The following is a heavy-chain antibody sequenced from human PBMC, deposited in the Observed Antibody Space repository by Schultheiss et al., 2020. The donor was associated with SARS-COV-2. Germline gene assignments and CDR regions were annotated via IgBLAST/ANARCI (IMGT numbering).Heavy chain of an antibody. D-gene: IGHD2-15*01. V-gene: IGHV4-34*01. CDR3: AAYRVGGSGRGD. CDR1: GASFSSYY. CDR2: INHSGGT. Sequence: SETLSLTCAVYGASFSSYYWSWIRQPPGKGLEWIGEINHSGGTNYNSSLKSRVTISVDTSKNQFSLKLSSVTAADTAVYYCAAYRVGGSGRGDWGQGALVTVSS. J-gene: IGHJ4*02.